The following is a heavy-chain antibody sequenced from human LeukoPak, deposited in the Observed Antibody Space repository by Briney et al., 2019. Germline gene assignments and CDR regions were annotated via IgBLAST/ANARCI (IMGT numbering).Heavy chain of an antibody. V-gene: IGHV4-34*01. J-gene: IGHJ4*02. Sequence: SETLSLTCAVYGGSFSGYYWSWIRQPPGKGLEWIGEISHSGSTNYNPSLKSRVTISVDTSKNQFSLKLSSVTAADTAVYYCARVPRRGDVDYWGQGTLVTVSS. CDR1: GGSFSGYY. D-gene: IGHD3-16*01. CDR3: ARVPRRGDVDY. CDR2: ISHSGST.